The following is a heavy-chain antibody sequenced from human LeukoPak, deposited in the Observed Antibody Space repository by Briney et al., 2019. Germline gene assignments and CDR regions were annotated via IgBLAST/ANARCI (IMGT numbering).Heavy chain of an antibody. CDR2: INHSGST. D-gene: IGHD3-10*01. Sequence: SETLSLTCAVYGGSFSGYYWSWIRQPPGKGLEWFGEINHSGSTNYNPSLKSRVTISVDTSKNQCSLKLSSVTAADTAVYYCARLYGSGSYYTSTISFDYWGQGTLVTVSS. J-gene: IGHJ4*02. CDR3: ARLYGSGSYYTSTISFDY. CDR1: GGSFSGYY. V-gene: IGHV4-34*01.